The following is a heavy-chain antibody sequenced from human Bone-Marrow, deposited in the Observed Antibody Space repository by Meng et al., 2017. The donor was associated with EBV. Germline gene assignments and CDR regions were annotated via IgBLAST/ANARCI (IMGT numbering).Heavy chain of an antibody. D-gene: IGHD3-10*01. CDR3: AKSRSSTPGVVDY. CDR1: CVSFISGTYH. Sequence: SGPGLSMTPWSSLLPASAVCVSFISGTYHWSWLQQSPGKGLELIEYIYDTRTTIYHPSLKRLVFIVLESSKNLFSLKLNSVTTEDTAVYYCAKSRSSTPGVVDYWGQGTLVTVSS. CDR2: IYDTRTT. V-gene: IGHV4-61*01. J-gene: IGHJ4*02.